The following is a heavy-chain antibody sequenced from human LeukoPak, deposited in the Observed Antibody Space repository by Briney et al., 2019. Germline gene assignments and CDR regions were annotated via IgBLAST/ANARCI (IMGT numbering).Heavy chain of an antibody. D-gene: IGHD3-10*01. CDR3: ARDGYYGSASYRYYYYYYMDV. CDR1: GYTFTGYY. CDR2: INPNSGGT. Sequence: ASVKVSCKSSGYTFTGYYMHWVRQAPGQGLEWMGWINPNSGGTNYAQKFQGRVTMTRDTSISTAYMELSRLRSDDTAVYYCARDGYYGSASYRYYYYYYMDVWGKGTTVTVSS. J-gene: IGHJ6*03. V-gene: IGHV1-2*02.